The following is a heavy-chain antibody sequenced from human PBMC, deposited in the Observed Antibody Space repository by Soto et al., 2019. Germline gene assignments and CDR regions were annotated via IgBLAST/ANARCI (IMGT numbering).Heavy chain of an antibody. Sequence: ASVKVSCKASGDTFTTYDINWVRQATGHGLEWMGWINPNSGNIGYAQRFQGRVAMTRDTAIRTAYMEVSSLRSDDTAVYYCARGRASGSYYLLDYWGQGTLVTVSS. CDR3: ARGRASGSYYLLDY. CDR1: GDTFTTYD. D-gene: IGHD3-10*01. J-gene: IGHJ4*02. V-gene: IGHV1-8*01. CDR2: INPNSGNI.